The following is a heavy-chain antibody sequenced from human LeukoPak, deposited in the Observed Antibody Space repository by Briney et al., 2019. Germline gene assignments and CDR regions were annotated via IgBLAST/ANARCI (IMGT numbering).Heavy chain of an antibody. Sequence: GGSLRLSCAASGFTFSSYALNWVRQAPGKGLEWISYISSSSSTIYYTDSVKGRFTISRDNAKNSLYLQMNSLRAEDTAVYYCARGPYRFAFDIWGQGTVVLVSS. D-gene: IGHD1-26*01. CDR3: ARGPYRFAFDI. J-gene: IGHJ3*02. CDR2: ISSSSSTI. V-gene: IGHV3-48*04. CDR1: GFTFSSYA.